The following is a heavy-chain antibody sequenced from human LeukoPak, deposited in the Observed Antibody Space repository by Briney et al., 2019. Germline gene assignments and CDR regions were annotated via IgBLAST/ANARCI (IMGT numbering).Heavy chain of an antibody. CDR1: GGSISSGDYY. CDR2: IYYSGST. J-gene: IGHJ6*03. CDR3: AREWYCSSTSCYDYYYYYMDV. V-gene: IGHV4-30-4*08. D-gene: IGHD2-2*01. Sequence: PSETLSLTCTVSGGSISSGDYYWSWIRQPPGKGLEWIGYIYYSGSTYYNPSLKSRVTISVDTSKNQFSLKLSSVTAADTAVYYCAREWYCSSTSCYDYYYYYMDVWGKGTTVTVSS.